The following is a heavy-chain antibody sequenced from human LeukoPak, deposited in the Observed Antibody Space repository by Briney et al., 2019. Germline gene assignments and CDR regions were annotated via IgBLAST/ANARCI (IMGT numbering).Heavy chain of an antibody. J-gene: IGHJ4*02. V-gene: IGHV4-31*03. Sequence: PSETLSLTCTVSGDSISSGGYYWSWIRQHPGKGLEWIGYICYSGSTYYNPSLKSRVTISVDTSKNQFSLKLSSVTAADTAVYYCASGSREYYYDSSGYYYVKYWGQGTLVTASS. CDR1: GDSISSGGYY. CDR3: ASGSREYYYDSSGYYYVKY. CDR2: ICYSGST. D-gene: IGHD3-22*01.